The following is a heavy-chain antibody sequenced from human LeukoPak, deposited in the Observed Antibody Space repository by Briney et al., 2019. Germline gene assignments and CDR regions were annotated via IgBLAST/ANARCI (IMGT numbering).Heavy chain of an antibody. CDR2: ISGSGGST. CDR3: ARGDTATHLPDY. J-gene: IGHJ4*02. D-gene: IGHD5-18*01. V-gene: IGHV3-23*01. Sequence: AGGSLRLSCAASGFTFSSYAMSWVRQAPGKGLEWVSAISGSGGSTYYADSVKGRFTISRDNSKNTLYLQMNSLRAEDTAVYYCARGDTATHLPDYWGQGTLVTVSS. CDR1: GFTFSSYA.